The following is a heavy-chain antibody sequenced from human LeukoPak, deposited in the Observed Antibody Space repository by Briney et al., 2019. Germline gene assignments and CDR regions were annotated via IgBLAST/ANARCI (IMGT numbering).Heavy chain of an antibody. CDR2: INPNSGGT. D-gene: IGHD2-2*01. V-gene: IGHV1-2*02. CDR3: ARDQYCTSTSCYPYFDY. CDR1: GYTFTGYY. J-gene: IGHJ4*02. Sequence: ASVKVSCKASGYTFTGYYMHWVRQAPGQGLEWMGSINPNSGGTNYAQKFHGRVTMTRDTSISTAYMELSSLRSDDTAVYYCARDQYCTSTSCYPYFDYWGQGTLVTVSS.